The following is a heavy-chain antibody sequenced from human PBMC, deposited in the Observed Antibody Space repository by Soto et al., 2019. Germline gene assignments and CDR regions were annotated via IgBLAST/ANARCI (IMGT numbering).Heavy chain of an antibody. J-gene: IGHJ4*02. CDR2: ISYDGNNK. CDR1: GLTFSRYG. CDR3: AKLPTPSLVVDPAEIDY. Sequence: QVQLVESGGGVVQPGRSLRLSCAASGLTFSRYGFHWVRQAPGKGLEWVAVISYDGNNKYYADSVKGRFTISRDNSENKLFLQMNSLRSEDTAVYYCAKLPTPSLVVDPAEIDYWGQGTLVTVSS. V-gene: IGHV3-30*18. D-gene: IGHD2-15*01.